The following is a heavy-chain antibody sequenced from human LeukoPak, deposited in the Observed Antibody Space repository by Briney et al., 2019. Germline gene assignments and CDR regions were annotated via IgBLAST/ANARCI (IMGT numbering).Heavy chain of an antibody. CDR3: ARHSSSWSPNPDY. CDR2: VYYSGST. Sequence: PGGSLRLSCAASGFIFSDYYMGWIRQPPGKGLEWIGTVYYSGSTYYIPSLRGRLTISLDTSKNQFSLRLSSVTAADTAVYYCARHSSSWSPNPDYWGQGTLVTVSS. J-gene: IGHJ4*02. D-gene: IGHD6-13*01. CDR1: GFIFSDYY. V-gene: IGHV4-38-2*01.